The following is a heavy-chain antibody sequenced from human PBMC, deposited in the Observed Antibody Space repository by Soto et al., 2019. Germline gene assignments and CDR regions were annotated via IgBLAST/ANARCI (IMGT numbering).Heavy chain of an antibody. CDR3: ARRLHSGYDLGIDY. J-gene: IGHJ4*02. D-gene: IGHD5-12*01. Sequence: QVQLVQSGAEVKKPGASVKVSCKASGYTFTSYDINWVRQATGQGLEWMGWMNPNSGNTGYAQKFQGRVTMTRNTSISTAYRELSSLRSEDTAVYYCARRLHSGYDLGIDYWGQGTLVTVSS. CDR2: MNPNSGNT. CDR1: GYTFTSYD. V-gene: IGHV1-8*01.